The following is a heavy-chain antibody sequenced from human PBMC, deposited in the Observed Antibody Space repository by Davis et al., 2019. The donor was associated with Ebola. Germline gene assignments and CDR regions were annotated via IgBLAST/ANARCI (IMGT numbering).Heavy chain of an antibody. Sequence: PGGSLRLSCTVSGGSISSHYWSWIRQPAGKGLERIGRIYTSGRTNYNPSLKSRVTMSVDTSKNQFSLRLSSVTAADTAVYYCVRDGCPGGSCYCGDYWGQGTLVTVSS. J-gene: IGHJ4*02. CDR1: GGSISSHY. CDR2: IYTSGRT. CDR3: VRDGCPGGSCYCGDY. V-gene: IGHV4-4*07. D-gene: IGHD2-15*01.